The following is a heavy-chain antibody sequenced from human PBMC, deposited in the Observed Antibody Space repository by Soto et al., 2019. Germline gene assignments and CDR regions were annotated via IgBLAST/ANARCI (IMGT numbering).Heavy chain of an antibody. J-gene: IGHJ4*02. CDR3: ARVRDDYGSGNYYNRIDF. D-gene: IGHD3-10*01. CDR2: IIPLFGTP. V-gene: IGHV1-69*01. CDR1: GGIFSTYA. Sequence: QVQLVQSGAEVKKPGSSVKVSCKASGGIFSTYAISWLRQAPGQGLEWMGGIIPLFGTPNYAQRFQGRVTITADESTSTAYMELSRQRSEDTAVYYCARVRDDYGSGNYYNRIDFWGQGTLVTVSS.